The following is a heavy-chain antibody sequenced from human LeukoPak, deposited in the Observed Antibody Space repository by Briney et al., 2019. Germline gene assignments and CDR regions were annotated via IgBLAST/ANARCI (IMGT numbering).Heavy chain of an antibody. J-gene: IGHJ4*02. V-gene: IGHV4-34*01. D-gene: IGHD1-26*01. CDR1: GGSFSGYY. CDR2: INHSGST. Sequence: SETLSLTCAVYGGSFSGYYWSWIRPPPGKGLEWIGEINHSGSTNYNPSLKSRVTISVDTSKNQFSLKLSSVTAADTAVYYCARGQVFSGSYPFDYWGQGTLVTVSS. CDR3: ARGQVFSGSYPFDY.